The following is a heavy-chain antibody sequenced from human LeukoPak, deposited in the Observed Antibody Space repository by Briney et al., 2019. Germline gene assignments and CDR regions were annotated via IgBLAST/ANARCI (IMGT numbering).Heavy chain of an antibody. D-gene: IGHD2-2*01. Sequence: SQTLSLTCAVSGGSISSGGYSWSWIRQPPGKGLEWIGYIYHSGSTYYKPSLKSRVTISIDTSKNQFYLKLSSVTAADTAAYYCGGYCSSTSCYAGDYWGQGTLVTVSS. CDR2: IYHSGST. J-gene: IGHJ4*02. V-gene: IGHV4-30-2*01. CDR3: GGYCSSTSCYAGDY. CDR1: GGSISSGGYS.